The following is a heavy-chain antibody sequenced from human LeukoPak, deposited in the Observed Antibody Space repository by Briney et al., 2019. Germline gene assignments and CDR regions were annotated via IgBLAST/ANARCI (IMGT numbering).Heavy chain of an antibody. Sequence: SETLSLTCTVSGGSISSHYWRWLRQPPGKGLEWIGYIYYSGRNNYNPSLKSRVTISVDPSKNQFSLKLSSVTAADTAVYYCARGGRQDVWGKGTTVTVSS. D-gene: IGHD3-16*01. CDR1: GGSISSHY. J-gene: IGHJ6*04. CDR3: ARGGRQDV. CDR2: IYYSGRN. V-gene: IGHV4-59*11.